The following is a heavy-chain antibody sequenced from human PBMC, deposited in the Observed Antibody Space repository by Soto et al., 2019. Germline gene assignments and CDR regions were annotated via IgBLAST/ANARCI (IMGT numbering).Heavy chain of an antibody. CDR1: GYTFTSYA. Sequence: ASVKVSCKASGYTFTSYAMHWVRQAPGQRLEWMGWINAGNGNTKYAQKFQGRVTMTRNTSISTAYMELSSLRSEDTAVYYCAREVCSGGSCFRMDVWGQGTTVTVSS. D-gene: IGHD2-15*01. CDR2: INAGNGNT. V-gene: IGHV1-3*01. J-gene: IGHJ6*02. CDR3: AREVCSGGSCFRMDV.